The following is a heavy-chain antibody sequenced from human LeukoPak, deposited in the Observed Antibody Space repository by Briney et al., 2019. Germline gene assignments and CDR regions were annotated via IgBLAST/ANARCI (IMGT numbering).Heavy chain of an antibody. Sequence: SETLSRTCTVSGGSISSYYWSWIRQPPGKGLEWIGYIYFRGSTKYNPSLKSRVTISADTFKNQFSLKLRSVTAADTAVYYRARGQYNYYYYMDVWGKGTTVTVSS. J-gene: IGHJ6*03. CDR2: IYFRGST. CDR3: ARGQYNYYYYMDV. V-gene: IGHV4-59*01. CDR1: GGSISSYY.